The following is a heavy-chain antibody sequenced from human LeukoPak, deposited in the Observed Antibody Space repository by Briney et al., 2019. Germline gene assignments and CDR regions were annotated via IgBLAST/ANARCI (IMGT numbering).Heavy chain of an antibody. CDR1: GYTFTSYG. CDR2: MNPNSGNT. J-gene: IGHJ6*02. Sequence: ASVKVSCKASGYTFTSYGINWVRQATGQELEWMGWMNPNSGNTGYAQKFQGRVTMTRNTSISTAYMELSSLRSEDTAVYYCARVPPLYYYYYGMDVWGQGTTVTVSS. CDR3: ARVPPLYYYYYGMDV. V-gene: IGHV1-8*01.